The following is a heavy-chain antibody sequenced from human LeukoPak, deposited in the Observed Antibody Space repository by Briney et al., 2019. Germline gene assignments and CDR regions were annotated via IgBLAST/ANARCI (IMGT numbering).Heavy chain of an antibody. V-gene: IGHV3-21*01. CDR3: ARDVGAAAPDAFDI. Sequence: PGGSLRLSCAASGFTFSTYNMNWDRQAPGKGPEWVSSISTSSNYIYYADSVKGRFTISRDNAKNSLYLQMNSLRVEDTDVYYCARDVGAAAPDAFDIWGQGTMVTVSS. CDR2: ISTSSNYI. J-gene: IGHJ3*02. CDR1: GFTFSTYN. D-gene: IGHD1-26*01.